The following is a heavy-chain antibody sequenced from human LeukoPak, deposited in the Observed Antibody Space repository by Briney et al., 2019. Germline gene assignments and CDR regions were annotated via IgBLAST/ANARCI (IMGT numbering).Heavy chain of an antibody. V-gene: IGHV4-59*11. CDR2: IYYSGST. D-gene: IGHD1-26*01. CDR1: GGSISSHY. J-gene: IGHJ5*02. CDR3: ARGGRRAGLGP. Sequence: SETLSLTCTVSGGSISSHYWSWIRQPPGKGLEWIGYIYYSGSTNYNPSLKSRVTISVDTSKNQFSLKLSSVTAADTAVYYCARGGRRAGLGPWGQGTLVTVSS.